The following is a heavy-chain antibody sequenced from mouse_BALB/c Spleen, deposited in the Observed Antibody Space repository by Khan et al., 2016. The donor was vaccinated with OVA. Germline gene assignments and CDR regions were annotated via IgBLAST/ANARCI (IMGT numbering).Heavy chain of an antibody. J-gene: IGHJ4*01. V-gene: IGHV1S41*01. CDR3: ARENYYGRTCYAMDY. CDR2: IAPGSGST. Sequence: DLVKPGASVKLSCKASGYTFTSYWINWIKQRPGQGLEWIGRIAPGSGSTYYNEMFTGKAKLTVATSSTTAYIQTRNLSSEDSAVYFCARENYYGRTCYAMDYWGQGTSVTVSS. CDR1: GYTFTSYW. D-gene: IGHD1-1*01.